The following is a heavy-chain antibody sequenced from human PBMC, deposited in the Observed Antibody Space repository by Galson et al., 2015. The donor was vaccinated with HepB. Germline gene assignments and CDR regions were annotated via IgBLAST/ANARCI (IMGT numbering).Heavy chain of an antibody. CDR1: GGSFSKYT. Sequence: SVKVSCKASGGSFSKYTIDWVRQAPGQGLEWMGWINTGNANTKYSEKFQGRVAITRDTSRSQVNMGLASLRSEDTALYYCARDRRMSSQYYVSGSYVFDPWGQGTLVTVSS. CDR3: ARDRRMSSQYYVSGSYVFDP. D-gene: IGHD3-10*01. CDR2: INTGNANT. J-gene: IGHJ5*02. V-gene: IGHV1-3*04.